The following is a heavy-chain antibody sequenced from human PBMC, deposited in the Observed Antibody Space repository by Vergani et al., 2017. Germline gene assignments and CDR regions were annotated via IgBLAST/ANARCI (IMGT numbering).Heavy chain of an antibody. CDR2: INHSGST. V-gene: IGHV4-34*01. CDR3: ARGRSWIKLLPLDD. D-gene: IGHD5-18*01. Sequence: QVQLQQWGAGLLKPSETLSLTCAVYGGSFSGYYWSWIRQPPGKGLEWIGEINHSGSTNYNPSLKSRVTISVDTSKNQFSLKVSSVTAADTAVYYCARGRSWIKLLPLDDCGQGTLVTVYS. CDR1: GGSFSGYY. J-gene: IGHJ4*02.